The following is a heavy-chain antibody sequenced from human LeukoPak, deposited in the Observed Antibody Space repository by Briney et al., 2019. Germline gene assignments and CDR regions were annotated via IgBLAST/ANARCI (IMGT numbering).Heavy chain of an antibody. V-gene: IGHV1-18*01. D-gene: IGHD3-9*01. CDR3: ARAGYDILTLAPDPANDY. J-gene: IGHJ4*02. CDR1: GYTFTRYG. CDR2: ISAYNGNT. Sequence: ASVKVSCTASGYTFTRYGISWVRQAPGQGLEWMGWISAYNGNTNYTPKLQGRVTMTTDTSTTTAYTELRSLRSDDTAVYYCARAGYDILTLAPDPANDYWGQGTLVTVSS.